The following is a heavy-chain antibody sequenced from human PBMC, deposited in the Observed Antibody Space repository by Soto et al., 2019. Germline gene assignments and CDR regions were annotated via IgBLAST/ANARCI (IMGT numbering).Heavy chain of an antibody. V-gene: IGHV3-7*01. D-gene: IGHD6-19*01. CDR1: GLTVSNYW. J-gene: IGHJ4*02. CDR2: IKQDGSQN. Sequence: GGSLRLSCAPCGLTVSNYWMGWVRQAPGKGLEWVANIKQDGSQNYYVDSVKGRFTTSRDNTKNSFYLQMNSLRAEDTAVYYCARDHINGWKFDYWGRGSLVTVSS. CDR3: ARDHINGWKFDY.